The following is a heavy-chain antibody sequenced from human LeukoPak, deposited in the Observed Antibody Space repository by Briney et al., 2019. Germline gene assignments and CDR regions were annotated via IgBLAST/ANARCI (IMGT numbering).Heavy chain of an antibody. D-gene: IGHD3-10*01. J-gene: IGHJ6*04. CDR1: GGSISSSNW. Sequence: SGTLSLTCAVSGGSISSSNWWSWVRQPPGKGLEWIGEIYHSGSTNYNPSLKSRVTISVDKSKNQFSLKLSSVPAADTAVYYCARDFMVRGVISYYYGMDVWGKGTTVTVSS. CDR2: IYHSGST. V-gene: IGHV4-4*02. CDR3: ARDFMVRGVISYYYGMDV.